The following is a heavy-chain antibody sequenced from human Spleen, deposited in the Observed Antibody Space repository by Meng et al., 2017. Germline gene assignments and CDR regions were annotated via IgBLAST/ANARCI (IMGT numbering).Heavy chain of an antibody. Sequence: SQTLSLTCAVSGYSITGSYNWGWIRQSPGKGLEWIGSIYQSGSTYYNPSLKSRVTMSADTSKNQFSLKVTSVTAADTAVYYCARASGRSNYYANHDAFDIWGQGTMVTVSS. J-gene: IGHJ3*02. D-gene: IGHD3-22*01. CDR3: ARASGRSNYYANHDAFDI. CDR1: GYSITGSYN. CDR2: IYQSGST. V-gene: IGHV4-38-2*01.